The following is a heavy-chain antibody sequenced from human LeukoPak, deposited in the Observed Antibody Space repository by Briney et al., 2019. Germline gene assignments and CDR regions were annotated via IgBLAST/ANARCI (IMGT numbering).Heavy chain of an antibody. CDR2: INHSGST. CDR1: GGSFSGYY. J-gene: IGHJ4*02. CDR3: ARLYGDYTPYFDY. Sequence: SETLSLTCAVYGGSFSGYYWSWIRQPPGKGLEWIGEINHSGSTNYNPSLKSRVTISVDTSKNQFSLKLSSVTAADTAVYYCARLYGDYTPYFDYWGQGTLVTVSS. D-gene: IGHD4-17*01. V-gene: IGHV4-34*01.